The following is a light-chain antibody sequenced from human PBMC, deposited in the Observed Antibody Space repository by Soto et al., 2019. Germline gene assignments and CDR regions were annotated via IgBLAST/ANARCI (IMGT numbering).Light chain of an antibody. V-gene: IGKV1-5*03. J-gene: IGKJ2*01. Sequence: DIQMTQSPSTLSASVGDRVTITCRASQNINNWLAWYQQKPGKAPKLLIYTASKLESGVPPRFSGSGPGTEFTLTISCLQPDDFATYYCQQYSSYSEFTFGQGTRLEIK. CDR1: QNINNW. CDR3: QQYSSYSEFT. CDR2: TAS.